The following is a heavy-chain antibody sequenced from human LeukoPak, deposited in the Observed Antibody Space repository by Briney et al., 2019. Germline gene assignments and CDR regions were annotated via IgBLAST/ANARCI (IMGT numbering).Heavy chain of an antibody. CDR2: MNPNSGNT. CDR3: ARRGDRLRALDY. V-gene: IGHV1-8*03. Sequence: ASVKVSCKASGYTFSNYEINWVRQATGQGLEWMGWMNPNSGNTGYAQKFQGRVTITRDTSISTAYMELSSLRSEDTAVYYCARRGDRLRALDYWGQGTLVTVSS. J-gene: IGHJ4*02. CDR1: GYTFSNYE. D-gene: IGHD4-17*01.